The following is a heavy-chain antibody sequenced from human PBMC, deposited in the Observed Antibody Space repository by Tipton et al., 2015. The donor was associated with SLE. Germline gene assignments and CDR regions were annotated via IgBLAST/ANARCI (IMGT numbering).Heavy chain of an antibody. CDR1: GFTFSSYW. CDR3: ARDGEGAGEICSGGSCKDY. D-gene: IGHD6-25*01. J-gene: IGHJ4*02. V-gene: IGHV3-7*03. CDR2: IKEDGSEK. Sequence: GSLRLSCAASGFTFSSYWMSWVRQAPGKGLEWLANIKEDGSEKYYVDSVKGRFTISRDNAKNSLYLQMNSLRAEDTAFYYCARDGEGAGEICSGGSCKDYWGQGTLVTVSS.